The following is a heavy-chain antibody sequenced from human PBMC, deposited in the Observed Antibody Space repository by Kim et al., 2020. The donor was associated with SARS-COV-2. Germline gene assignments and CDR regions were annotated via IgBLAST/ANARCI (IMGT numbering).Heavy chain of an antibody. CDR1: GFMFSKYV. D-gene: IGHD2-15*01. Sequence: GGSLRLSCAASGFMFSKYVMSWVRQAPGKGLEWVSAIGGGGTSTHSADSVKGRFTVSRDNSKNTLYLQMNSLRAEDTAVYYCAKGRDNNWSYPSDYWGQGTTVTVSS. CDR3: AKGRDNNWSYPSDY. J-gene: IGHJ4*02. V-gene: IGHV3-23*01. CDR2: IGGGGTST.